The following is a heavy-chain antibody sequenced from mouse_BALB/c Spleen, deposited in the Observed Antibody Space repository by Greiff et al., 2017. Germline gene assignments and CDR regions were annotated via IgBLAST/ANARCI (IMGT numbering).Heavy chain of an antibody. J-gene: IGHJ2*01. Sequence: VQLQQSGAELVKPGASVKLSCKASGYTFTSYDINWVRQRPEQGLEWFGWIFPGDGSTKYNEKFKGKATLTTDKSSSTAYMQLSRLTSEDSAVYFCARDYDRGGYWGQGTTLTVSS. CDR1: GYTFTSYD. CDR3: ARDYDRGGY. D-gene: IGHD1-1*01. V-gene: IGHV1S56*01. CDR2: IFPGDGST.